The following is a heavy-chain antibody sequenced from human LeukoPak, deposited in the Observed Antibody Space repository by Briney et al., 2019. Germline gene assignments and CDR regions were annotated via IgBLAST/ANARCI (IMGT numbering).Heavy chain of an antibody. CDR1: GYTFTGYY. V-gene: IGHV1-2*02. D-gene: IGHD1-26*01. CDR2: INPNSGGT. Sequence: ASVKVSYKASGYTFTGYYMHWVRQAPGQGLEWMGWINPNSGGTNYAQKFQGRVTMTRDTSISTAYMELSSLRSDDTAVYYCARTLMVGATHGYFDYWGQGTLVTVSS. CDR3: ARTLMVGATHGYFDY. J-gene: IGHJ4*02.